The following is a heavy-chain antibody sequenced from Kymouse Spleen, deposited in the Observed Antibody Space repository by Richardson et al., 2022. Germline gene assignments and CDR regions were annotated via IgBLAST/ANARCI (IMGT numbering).Heavy chain of an antibody. D-gene: IGHD3-3*01. V-gene: IGHV4-61*01. CDR3: ARGDYDFWSGYGAFDI. CDR1: GGSVSSGSYY. Sequence: QVQLQESGPGLVKPSETLSLTCTVSGGSVSSGSYYWSWIRQPPGKGLEWIGYIYYSGSTNYNPSLKSRVTISVDTSKNQFSLKLSSVTAADTAVYYCARGDYDFWSGYGAFDIWGQGTMVTVSS. CDR2: IYYSGST. J-gene: IGHJ3*02.